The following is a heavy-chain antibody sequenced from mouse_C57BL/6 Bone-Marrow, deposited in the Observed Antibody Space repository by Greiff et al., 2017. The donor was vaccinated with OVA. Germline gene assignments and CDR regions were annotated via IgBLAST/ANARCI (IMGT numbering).Heavy chain of an antibody. J-gene: IGHJ4*01. Sequence: VQLQQPGAELANPFASVKLSCKASGYTFTSYWMQWVKQRPGQGLEWIGEIDPSDSYTNYNQKFKGKATLTVDTSSSTAYMQLSSLTSEDSAVYYCAREEDGSSYYYAMDYWGQGTSVTVSS. V-gene: IGHV1-50*01. CDR1: GYTFTSYW. CDR3: AREEDGSSYYYAMDY. D-gene: IGHD1-1*01. CDR2: IDPSDSYT.